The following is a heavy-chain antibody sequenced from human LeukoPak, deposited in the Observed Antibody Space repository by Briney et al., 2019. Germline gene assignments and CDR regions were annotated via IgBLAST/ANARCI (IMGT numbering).Heavy chain of an antibody. V-gene: IGHV4-39*07. CDR2: IYYSGST. D-gene: IGHD3-10*01. CDR1: GGSISSSSYY. J-gene: IGHJ4*02. CDR3: ARGSKLPTDY. Sequence: SSETLSLTCTVSGGSISSSSYYWGWIRQPPGKGLEWIGSIYYSGSTNYNPSLKSRVTISVDTSKNQFSLKLSSVIAADTAVYYCARGSKLPTDYWGQGTLVTVSS.